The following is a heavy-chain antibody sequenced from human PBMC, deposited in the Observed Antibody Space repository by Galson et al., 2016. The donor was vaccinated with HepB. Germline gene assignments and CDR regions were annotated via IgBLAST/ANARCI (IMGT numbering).Heavy chain of an antibody. Sequence: SLRLSCAASRFTFSSYGMHWVRQAPGKGLEWVAVKSYDGSNKYYADSVKGRFTISRDNSKNTLFLQMNSLRAEDTAVYYCAKDPDFWSGYCVDWGQGTPVTVHS. D-gene: IGHD3-3*01. CDR3: AKDPDFWSGYCVD. CDR2: KSYDGSNK. V-gene: IGHV3-30*18. J-gene: IGHJ4*02. CDR1: RFTFSSYG.